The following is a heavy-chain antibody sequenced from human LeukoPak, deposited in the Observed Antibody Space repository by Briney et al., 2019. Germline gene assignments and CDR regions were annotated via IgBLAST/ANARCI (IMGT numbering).Heavy chain of an antibody. J-gene: IGHJ6*02. D-gene: IGHD3-16*01. CDR3: ARGARGSFGMDV. Sequence: GASVKVSCKVSGYTLTELSMHWVRQATGQGLEWMGWMNPNSGNTGYAQKFQGRVTMTRNTSISTAYMELSSLRSEDTAVYYCARGARGSFGMDVWGQGTTVTVSS. CDR1: GYTLTELS. V-gene: IGHV1-8*01. CDR2: MNPNSGNT.